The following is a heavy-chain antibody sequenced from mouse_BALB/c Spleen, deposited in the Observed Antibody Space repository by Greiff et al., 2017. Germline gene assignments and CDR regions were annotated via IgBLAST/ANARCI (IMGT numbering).Heavy chain of an antibody. V-gene: IGHV5-6-5*01. CDR1: GFTFSSYA. CDR2: ISSGGST. Sequence: EVKLEESGGGLVKPGGSLKLSCAASGFTFSSYAMSWVRQTPEKRLEWVASISSGGSTYYPDSVKGRFTISRDNARNILYLQMSSLRSEDTAMYYCANAPTGYAMDYWGQGTSVTVSS. CDR3: ANAPTGYAMDY. J-gene: IGHJ4*01.